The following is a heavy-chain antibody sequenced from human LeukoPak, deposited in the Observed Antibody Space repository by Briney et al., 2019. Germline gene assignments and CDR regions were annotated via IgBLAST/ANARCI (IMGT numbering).Heavy chain of an antibody. D-gene: IGHD2-21*01. Sequence: GGSLRLSCAASGFTFSSYGMHWVRQAPGKGLEWVAVISYDGSNKYYADSVKGRFTISRDNSKNTLHLQMNSLRAEDTAVYYCAKLWWEPNDYWGQGTLVTVSS. CDR1: GFTFSSYG. J-gene: IGHJ4*02. CDR2: ISYDGSNK. CDR3: AKLWWEPNDY. V-gene: IGHV3-30*18.